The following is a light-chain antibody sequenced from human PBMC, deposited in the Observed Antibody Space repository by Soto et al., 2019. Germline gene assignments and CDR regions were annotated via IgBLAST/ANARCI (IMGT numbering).Light chain of an antibody. Sequence: QSALTQPASVSGSLGQSITVSCTGTSSDVGRSNYVSWYQKHPDRAPTLIIYDVSNRPSGVSTRFSGSKSGNTASLTISGLQAEDEADYYCSSYTTSSILGVFGGGTQLTVL. J-gene: IGLJ2*01. V-gene: IGLV2-14*03. CDR3: SSYTTSSILGV. CDR1: SSDVGRSNY. CDR2: DVS.